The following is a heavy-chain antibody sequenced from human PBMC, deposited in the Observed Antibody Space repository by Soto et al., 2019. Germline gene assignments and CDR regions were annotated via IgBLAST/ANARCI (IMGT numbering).Heavy chain of an antibody. CDR1: GGSFSSYY. CDR3: ARGTHYYESSAYFDY. J-gene: IGHJ4*02. D-gene: IGHD3-22*01. CDR2: IYYSGST. Sequence: SETLSLTCTVSGGSFSSYYWSWIRQPPGKGLEWIGYIYYSGSTNYNPSLKSRVTISVDTSKNQFSLRLSSVTAADTAVYYCARGTHYYESSAYFDYWGQGTLVTVSS. V-gene: IGHV4-59*01.